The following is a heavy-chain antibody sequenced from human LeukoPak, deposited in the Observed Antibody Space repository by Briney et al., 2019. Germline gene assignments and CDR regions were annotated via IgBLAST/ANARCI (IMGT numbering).Heavy chain of an antibody. CDR1: GITFSSYT. CDR2: ISGSGGST. J-gene: IGHJ4*02. V-gene: IGHV3-23*01. CDR3: AKKGLTVTTYYFDY. D-gene: IGHD4-17*01. Sequence: GGSLRLSCAASGITFSSYTMNWVRQAPGKGLEWVSAISGSGGSTYYADSVKGRFTTSRDNSKNTLYLQMNSLRAEDTAVYYCAKKGLTVTTYYFDYWGQGTLVTVSS.